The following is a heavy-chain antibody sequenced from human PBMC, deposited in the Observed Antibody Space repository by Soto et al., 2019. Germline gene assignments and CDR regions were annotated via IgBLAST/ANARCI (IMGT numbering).Heavy chain of an antibody. D-gene: IGHD5-12*01. V-gene: IGHV1-69*08. CDR2: IIPLLTTS. Sequence: QVQLEQSGAEVKKPGSSVRVSCKASGGPFSNDIITWVRQAPGQGLEWMGRIIPLLTTSTYAQKFLGRLTITADRSTGTAYMDLKNLTSADTAVYYCARDSPIGSTFSGYDAIDYWGQGTRITVSS. CDR1: GGPFSNDI. CDR3: ARDSPIGSTFSGYDAIDY. J-gene: IGHJ4*02.